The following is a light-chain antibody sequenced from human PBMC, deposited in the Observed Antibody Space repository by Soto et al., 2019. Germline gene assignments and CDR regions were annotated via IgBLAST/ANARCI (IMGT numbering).Light chain of an antibody. Sequence: QSVLTQTASVSGSPGQSITISCTGTRSDVGGYNLVSWFQQSPGKVPKPIIYEVSKRPSGVSDRFSGSKTDDTASLTISGLQAEDEADYFCCSYAGYSTLVFGTGTKVTVL. V-gene: IGLV2-23*02. CDR1: RSDVGGYNL. J-gene: IGLJ1*01. CDR3: CSYAGYSTLV. CDR2: EVS.